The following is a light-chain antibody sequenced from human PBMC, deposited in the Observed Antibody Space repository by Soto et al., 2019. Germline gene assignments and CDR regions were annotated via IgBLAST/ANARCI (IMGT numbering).Light chain of an antibody. J-gene: IGLJ1*01. CDR1: SSDIGAYDY. Sequence: QSALAQPASVSGSPGQSITISCTGTSSDIGAYDYVSWYQQYPGRVPKLLIHEVTNRPSGVSDRFSGSKSGNTASLTISGLQTEDEADYYCSSHAGSSALYVFRTGTNATVL. V-gene: IGLV2-14*01. CDR2: EVT. CDR3: SSHAGSSALYV.